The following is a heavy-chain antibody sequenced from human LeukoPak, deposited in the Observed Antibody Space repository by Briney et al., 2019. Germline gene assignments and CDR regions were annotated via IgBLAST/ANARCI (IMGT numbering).Heavy chain of an antibody. Sequence: SETLSLTCSVSGGSISNYYWSWIRQPPGKGLEWIGYIYYSGSTNYNPSLKSRVTISVDTSKNQFSLKLGSVTAADTAVYYCARRVYCPGVDWFDPWGQGTLVTVSS. CDR2: IYYSGST. V-gene: IGHV4-59*08. CDR3: ARRVYCPGVDWFDP. D-gene: IGHD2-8*01. CDR1: GGSISNYY. J-gene: IGHJ5*02.